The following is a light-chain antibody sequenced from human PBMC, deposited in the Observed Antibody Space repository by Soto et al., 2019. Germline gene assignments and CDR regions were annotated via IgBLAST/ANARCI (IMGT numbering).Light chain of an antibody. J-gene: IGKJ1*01. CDR3: QQSYSIPRT. CDR1: QSVNSN. Sequence: EVVMTQSPATLSVSPGERATLSCRASQSVNSNLAWYQQKPGQAPRLLIYAASTRATGIPARFSGSGSGTDFTLTISSLQPEDFATYYCQQSYSIPRTFGQGTKVDIK. V-gene: IGKV3-15*01. CDR2: AAS.